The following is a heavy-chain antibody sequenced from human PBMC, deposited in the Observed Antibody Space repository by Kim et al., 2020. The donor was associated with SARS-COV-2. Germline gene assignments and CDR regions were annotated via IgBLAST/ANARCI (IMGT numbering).Heavy chain of an antibody. Sequence: SVKVSCKASGGTFSSYAISWVRQAPGQGLEWMGGIIPIFGTANYAQKFQGRVTITADESTSTAYMELSSLRSEDTAVYYCARDYSIAWGEDAFDIWGQGTMVTVSS. V-gene: IGHV1-69*13. J-gene: IGHJ3*02. D-gene: IGHD3-16*01. CDR2: IIPIFGTA. CDR3: ARDYSIAWGEDAFDI. CDR1: GGTFSSYA.